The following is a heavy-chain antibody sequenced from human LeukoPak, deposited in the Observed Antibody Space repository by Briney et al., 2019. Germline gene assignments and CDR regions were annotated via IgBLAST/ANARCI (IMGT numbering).Heavy chain of an antibody. CDR2: INHSGST. Sequence: SETLSLTCAVYGGSFSGYYWSWIRQPPGKGLEWIGEINHSGSTNYNPSHKSRVTISVDTSKNQFSLKLSSVTAADTAVYYCARAGMYYYGSGSYYRKDLFDYWGQGTLVTVSS. CDR1: GGSFSGYY. V-gene: IGHV4-34*01. D-gene: IGHD3-10*01. CDR3: ARAGMYYYGSGSYYRKDLFDY. J-gene: IGHJ4*02.